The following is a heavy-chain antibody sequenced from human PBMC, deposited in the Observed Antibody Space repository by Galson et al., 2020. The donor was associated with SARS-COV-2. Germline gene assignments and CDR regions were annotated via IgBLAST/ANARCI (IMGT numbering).Heavy chain of an antibody. CDR1: GGSIHIYY. J-gene: IGHJ4*02. CDR2: LYYGGKT. V-gene: IGHV4-59*01. CDR3: ARLTVVRGVDY. D-gene: IGHD3-10*01. Sequence: ASETLSLTCTVSGGSIHIYYWTWIRQPPGKGLEWLGYLYYGGKTNYTPSLKSRVTISVDTSKSQFSLTLSSVTAADTAMYYCARLTVVRGVDYWGQGIPVTVSS.